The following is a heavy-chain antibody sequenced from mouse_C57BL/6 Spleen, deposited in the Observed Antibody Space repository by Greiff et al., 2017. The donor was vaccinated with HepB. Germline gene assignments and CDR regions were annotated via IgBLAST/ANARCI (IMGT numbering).Heavy chain of an antibody. CDR3: ALIYYDYDAMDY. V-gene: IGHV1-4*01. CDR2: INPSSGYT. J-gene: IGHJ4*01. D-gene: IGHD2-1*01. CDR1: GYTFTSYT. Sequence: QVQLQQSGAELARPGASVKMSCKASGYTFTSYTMHWVKQRPGQGLEWIGYINPSSGYTKYNQKFKDKATLTADKSSSTAYMQLSSLTSEDSAVYYCALIYYDYDAMDYWGQGTSVTVSS.